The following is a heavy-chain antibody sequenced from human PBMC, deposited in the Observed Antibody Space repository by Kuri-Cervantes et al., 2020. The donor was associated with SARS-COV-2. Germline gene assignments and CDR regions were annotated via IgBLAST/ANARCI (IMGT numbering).Heavy chain of an antibody. D-gene: IGHD3-10*01. Sequence: GESLKISCAASGFKFSRTDMHWVRQAPGKGLEWVAFISYDGNNKKCIASGKGRFTISRDNSQNKLYLQMNSLRAEDTAVYYCARDSGSDYWGQGTLVTVSS. CDR1: GFKFSRTD. CDR3: ARDSGSDY. CDR2: ISYDGNNK. J-gene: IGHJ4*02. V-gene: IGHV3-30*03.